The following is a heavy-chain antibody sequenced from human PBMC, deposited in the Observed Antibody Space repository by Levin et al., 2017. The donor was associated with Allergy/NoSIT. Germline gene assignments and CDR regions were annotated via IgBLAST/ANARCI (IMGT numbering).Heavy chain of an antibody. Sequence: LSLTCAASGFTFSSNYMSWVRQAPGKGLEWVSVIYSGGSTYYADSVKGRFTISRDNSKNTLYLQMNSLRAEDTAVYYCHYEWFGESTGAFDIWGQGTMVTVSS. CDR2: IYSGGST. J-gene: IGHJ3*02. CDR1: GFTFSSNY. V-gene: IGHV3-66*02. D-gene: IGHD3-10*01. CDR3: HYEWFGESTGAFDI.